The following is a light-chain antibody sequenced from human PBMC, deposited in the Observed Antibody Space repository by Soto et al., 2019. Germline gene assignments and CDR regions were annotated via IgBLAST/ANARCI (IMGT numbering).Light chain of an antibody. J-gene: IGKJ4*01. V-gene: IGKV3-20*01. CDR2: GAS. CDR1: QSVRSNY. CDR3: QQYASSPLT. Sequence: EIVLTQSPGTLSLSSGERATLSCRASQSVRSNYLAWDQQKPGQAPRLLIYGASSRATGIPDRFGGSGSGTDFPLTISRLEPEDFAVYYCQQYASSPLTFGGGTKVEIK.